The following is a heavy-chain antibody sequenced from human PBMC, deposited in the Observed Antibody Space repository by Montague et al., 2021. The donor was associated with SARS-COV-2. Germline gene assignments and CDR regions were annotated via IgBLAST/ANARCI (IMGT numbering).Heavy chain of an antibody. CDR1: GDSINDYY. J-gene: IGHJ4*02. V-gene: IGHV4-59*01. CDR3: ARRAAGGLFYFDY. Sequence: SETLSLTCTVSGDSINDYYWNWLRQSPGKRLEWIGYVYTAVRTSXXPSLKRRVTISLDTSKNQISLNLNSMTAADAAVYFCARRAAGGLFYFDYWGLGTLVSVSS. D-gene: IGHD6-13*01. CDR2: VYTAVRT.